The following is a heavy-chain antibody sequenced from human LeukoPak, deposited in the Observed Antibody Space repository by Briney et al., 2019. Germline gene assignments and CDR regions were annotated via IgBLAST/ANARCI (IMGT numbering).Heavy chain of an antibody. CDR2: ISAYNGNT. CDR3: ARAWVVGVPGCDY. D-gene: IGHD1-26*01. Sequence: GASVKVSCKASGYTFSDYAMHWVRQAPGQGLEWMGWISAYNGNTNYAQKLQGRVTMTTDTSTSTAYMELRSLRSDDTAVYYCARAWVVGVPGCDYWGQGTLVTVSS. V-gene: IGHV1-18*01. CDR1: GYTFSDYA. J-gene: IGHJ4*02.